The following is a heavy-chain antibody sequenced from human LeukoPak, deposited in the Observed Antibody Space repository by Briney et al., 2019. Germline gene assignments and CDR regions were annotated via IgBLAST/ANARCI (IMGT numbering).Heavy chain of an antibody. V-gene: IGHV1-46*01. CDR2: ISPSGGST. Sequence: ASVKVSCKAFGYTFTGYWMHWVRQAPGQGPEWMGVISPSGGSTIYAQKFKGRVTLTRDMSTSTDYLELSSLRSEDTAVYYCAREHLRGGGLDYYMDVWGKGTTVTVSS. J-gene: IGHJ6*03. CDR3: AREHLRGGGLDYYMDV. D-gene: IGHD3-10*01. CDR1: GYTFTGYW.